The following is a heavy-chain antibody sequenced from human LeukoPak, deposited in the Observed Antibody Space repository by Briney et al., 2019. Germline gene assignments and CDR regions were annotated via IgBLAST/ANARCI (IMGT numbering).Heavy chain of an antibody. CDR2: VDHTGST. J-gene: IGHJ6*03. D-gene: IGHD4-11*01. CDR1: DDSITMYY. V-gene: IGHV4-59*01. Sequence: SETLSLTCSVSDDSITMYYWTWIRQPPGKGLEWIGYVDHTGSTNFNPSLSGRVSISRDTSKNLFSLRLRSVTAADTAVYFCARGRVSSSTRYSTYYYYFYMDVWGKGTTVTVSS. CDR3: ARGRVSSSTRYSTYYYYFYMDV.